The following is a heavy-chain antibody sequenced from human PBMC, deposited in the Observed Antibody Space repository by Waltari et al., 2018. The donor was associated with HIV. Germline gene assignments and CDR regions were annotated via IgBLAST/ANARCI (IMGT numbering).Heavy chain of an antibody. CDR2: INSDGRST. Sequence: EVQLVESGGGLVQPGGSLRLSCAAPGFTFSSSWMPWVRQAPGKGLVWVSRINSDGRSTNYADSVKGRFTISRDNAKNTVYLQMNSLRAEDTALYYCASLYNYVWGSPPPFDYWGQGTLVTVSS. J-gene: IGHJ4*02. CDR1: GFTFSSSW. D-gene: IGHD3-16*01. CDR3: ASLYNYVWGSPPPFDY. V-gene: IGHV3-74*01.